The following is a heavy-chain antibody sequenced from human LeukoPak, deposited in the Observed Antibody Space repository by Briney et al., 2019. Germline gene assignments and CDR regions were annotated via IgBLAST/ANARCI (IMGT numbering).Heavy chain of an antibody. J-gene: IGHJ6*02. V-gene: IGHV4-34*01. CDR2: INHSGST. Sequence: SETLSLTCAIYGGSFSGYYWSWIRQPPGKGLEWIGEINHSGSTNYNPSLKSRVTISVDTSKNQFSLKLSSVTAADTAVYYCAEYGMDVWGQGTTVTVSS. CDR1: GGSFSGYY. CDR3: AEYGMDV.